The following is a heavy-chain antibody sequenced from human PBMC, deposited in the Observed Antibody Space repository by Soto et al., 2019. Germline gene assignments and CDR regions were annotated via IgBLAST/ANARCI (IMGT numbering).Heavy chain of an antibody. CDR3: ARALRLGFSHPYLDP. Sequence: TGGSLRLSCAASGFTFSDYYMSWIRQAPGKGLEWVSYISSSGSTIYYADSVKGRFTISRDNAKNSLYLQMNSLRAEDTAVYYCARALRLGFSHPYLDPWGQGTLVTVSS. D-gene: IGHD3-16*01. J-gene: IGHJ5*02. CDR1: GFTFSDYY. V-gene: IGHV3-11*01. CDR2: ISSSGSTI.